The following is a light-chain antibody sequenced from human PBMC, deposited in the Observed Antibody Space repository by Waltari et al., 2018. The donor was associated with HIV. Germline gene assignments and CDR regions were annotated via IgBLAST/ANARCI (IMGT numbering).Light chain of an antibody. CDR3: QSYDSSLTTWV. CDR1: RSHIGAGYD. J-gene: IGLJ3*02. V-gene: IGLV1-40*01. CDR2: GNS. Sequence: QSVLTQPPSVSGAPGQRVTISCTGSRSHIGAGYDVHWYQQLPGTAPKLLIYGNSNRPSGVPDRFSGSKSGTSASLAITGLQAADEADYYCQSYDSSLTTWVFGGGTKLTVL.